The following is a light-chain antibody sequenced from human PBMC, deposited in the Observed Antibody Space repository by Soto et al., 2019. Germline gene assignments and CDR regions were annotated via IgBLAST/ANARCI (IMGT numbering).Light chain of an antibody. Sequence: QSVLTQPPSASGTPGQRVSISCSGSSSNIGSNTVNWYQQLPGTAPKLVIYSNNQRPSGVPDRFSASTSGTSASLAITGLQAEDEGDYYCQSYDSTLSARYVFGTGTKLTVL. CDR1: SSNIGSNT. J-gene: IGLJ1*01. V-gene: IGLV1-44*01. CDR2: SNN. CDR3: QSYDSTLSARYV.